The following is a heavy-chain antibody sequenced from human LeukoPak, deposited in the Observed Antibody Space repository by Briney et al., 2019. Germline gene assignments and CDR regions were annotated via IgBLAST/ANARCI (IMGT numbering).Heavy chain of an antibody. CDR2: IKQDGSQK. CDR3: ARAYDSSGYYCGY. Sequence: PGGSLRLSCTTSGFTFSNYWMNWVRQAPGKGLEWVATIKQDGSQKYYVESVKGRFTISRDNAKNSLYLQMNSLRGDDTAVYYCARAYDSSGYYCGYWGQGTLVTVSS. D-gene: IGHD3-22*01. J-gene: IGHJ4*02. V-gene: IGHV3-7*01. CDR1: GFTFSNYW.